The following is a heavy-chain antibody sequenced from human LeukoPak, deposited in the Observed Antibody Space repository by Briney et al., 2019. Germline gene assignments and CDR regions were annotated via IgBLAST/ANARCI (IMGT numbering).Heavy chain of an antibody. CDR3: AKDSAKKYDDY. V-gene: IGHV3-23*01. CDR1: GFTFSSNY. CDR2: ISGSDGTT. Sequence: GGSLRLSCAASGFTFSSNYMSWVRQAPGKGLEWVSGISGSDGTTYYADSVKGRFTISRDNSKNTLYLQMNGLRAEDTAVYYCAKDSAKKYDDYWGQGTLVTVSS. D-gene: IGHD2/OR15-2a*01. J-gene: IGHJ4*02.